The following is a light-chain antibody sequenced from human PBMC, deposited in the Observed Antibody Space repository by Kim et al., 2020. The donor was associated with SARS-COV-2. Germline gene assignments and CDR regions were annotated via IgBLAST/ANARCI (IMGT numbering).Light chain of an antibody. Sequence: EIVMTQSPATLSVSPGERATLSCRAGQSVSSNLAWYQQKPGQAPRLLIYGASTRATGIPARFSGSGSGTEFTLTISSLQSEDFAVYYCQQYNNWPPRTTFGGGTKVDIK. CDR1: QSVSSN. V-gene: IGKV3-15*01. CDR3: QQYNNWPPRTT. J-gene: IGKJ4*01. CDR2: GAS.